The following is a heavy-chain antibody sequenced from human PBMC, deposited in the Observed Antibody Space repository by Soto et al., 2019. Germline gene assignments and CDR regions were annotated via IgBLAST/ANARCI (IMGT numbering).Heavy chain of an antibody. Sequence: QVQLVQSGAEVKKPGASVKVSCKASGFTFTNYFFHWVRQAPRQGLEWMGIISPYDGNTNYVQSLQGRVTMTSDTSTSTVYMELSGLRSEDTAVYYCARGDGRGSSGFYYYYGMDVWGHGTTVTVSS. D-gene: IGHD6-25*01. J-gene: IGHJ6*02. CDR2: ISPYDGNT. CDR3: ARGDGRGSSGFYYYYGMDV. V-gene: IGHV1-46*01. CDR1: GFTFTNYF.